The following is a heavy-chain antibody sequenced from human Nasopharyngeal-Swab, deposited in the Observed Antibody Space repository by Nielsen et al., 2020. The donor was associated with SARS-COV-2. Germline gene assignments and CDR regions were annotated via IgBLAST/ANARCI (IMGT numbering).Heavy chain of an antibody. D-gene: IGHD2-2*01. CDR1: GYTFTGYY. CDR2: INPNSGGT. Sequence: VSVKVSCKASGYTFTGYYMHWVRQAPGQGLEWMGRINPNSGGTNYAQKFQGRVTMTRDTSISTAYMELSRLRSDDTAVYYCARDMARYCSSTSCYAPGAYYYYGMDVWGQGTTVTVSS. CDR3: ARDMARYCSSTSCYAPGAYYYYGMDV. V-gene: IGHV1-2*06. J-gene: IGHJ6*02.